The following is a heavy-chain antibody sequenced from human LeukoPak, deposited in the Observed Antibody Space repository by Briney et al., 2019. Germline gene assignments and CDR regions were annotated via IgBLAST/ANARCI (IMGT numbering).Heavy chain of an antibody. V-gene: IGHV3-23*01. CDR2: ISSSSGDT. CDR1: GFTFSSYS. J-gene: IGHJ4*02. D-gene: IGHD6-19*01. CDR3: AKDYSSGWYALFDY. Sequence: GGSLRLSCAASGFTFSSYSMNWVRQAPGKGLEWVSSISSSSGDTYYADSVKGRFTISRDNSKNTLYLQMNSLRAEDTAVYYCAKDYSSGWYALFDYWGQGTLVTVSS.